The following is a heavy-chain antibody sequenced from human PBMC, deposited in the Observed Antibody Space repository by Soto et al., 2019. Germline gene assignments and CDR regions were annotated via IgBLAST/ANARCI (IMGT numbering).Heavy chain of an antibody. Sequence: EVQLLESGGGLVQPGGSLRLSCAASGFTFSSYAMSWVRQAPGKGLEWVSAISGSGGRTYYADSVKGRFTISRDISKNMLYLQMNSLRAEETALYYGSKASRSTVVVTAIHYFDYRGQGTLVTVSS. V-gene: IGHV3-23*01. CDR2: ISGSGGRT. J-gene: IGHJ4*02. CDR1: GFTFSSYA. D-gene: IGHD2-21*02. CDR3: SKASRSTVVVTAIHYFDY.